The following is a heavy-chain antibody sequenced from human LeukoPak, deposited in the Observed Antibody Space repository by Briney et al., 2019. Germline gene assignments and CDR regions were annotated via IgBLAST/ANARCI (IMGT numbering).Heavy chain of an antibody. CDR2: INWNGGTA. CDR3: ARNFGGGDRSGPFY. J-gene: IGHJ4*02. CDR1: GFTFNDYG. D-gene: IGHD3-22*01. Sequence: GGSLRLSCAASGFTFNDYGLSWVRQAPGKGLEWVSGINWNGGTAGYADSVRGRFTISRDNAKNSLYLQMNSLRAENTAFYYCARNFGGGDRSGPFYWGQGTLVTVSS. V-gene: IGHV3-20*04.